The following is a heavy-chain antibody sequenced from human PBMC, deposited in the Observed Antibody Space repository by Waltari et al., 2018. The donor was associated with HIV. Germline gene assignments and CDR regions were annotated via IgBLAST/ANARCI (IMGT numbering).Heavy chain of an antibody. V-gene: IGHV3-30*03. J-gene: IGHJ4*02. CDR1: GFQFTTYG. CDR2: VSFDASDF. CDR3: ARAPTTSLSLIQGF. Sequence: LVASGGDVVQPGRSLRLSCSASGFQFTTYGMHWVRQTPGKGLEWVAFVSFDASDFYYADSVKGRFTVSRDNSKNTLFLQMDSLKSEDTSLYYCARAPTTSLSLIQGFWGQGTLVTVSS.